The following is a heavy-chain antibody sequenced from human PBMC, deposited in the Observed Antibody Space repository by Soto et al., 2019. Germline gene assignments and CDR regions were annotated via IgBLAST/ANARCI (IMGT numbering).Heavy chain of an antibody. CDR1: GFSFSTYW. CDR2: IKEDE. J-gene: IGHJ4*02. Sequence: EVQLVESGGGLVQPGGSLRLSCAASGFSFSTYWMSWVRQAPGKGLEWVANIKEDEYYVDSVKGRFTVSRDNTNNSLYLQMNSLRAEDTAVYYCARDPGGKGSGWDYFDYWGQGTLVTVSS. D-gene: IGHD6-19*01. V-gene: IGHV3-7*03. CDR3: ARDPGGKGSGWDYFDY.